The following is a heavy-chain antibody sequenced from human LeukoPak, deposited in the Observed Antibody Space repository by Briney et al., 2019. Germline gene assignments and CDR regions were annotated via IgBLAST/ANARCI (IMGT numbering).Heavy chain of an antibody. V-gene: IGHV3-21*01. D-gene: IGHD1-7*01. CDR1: GFTFSSYS. CDR3: ARGATDTTRWFDP. J-gene: IGHJ5*02. CDR2: ISSSSSYI. Sequence: GRSLRLSCAASGFTFSSYSMNWVRQAPGKGLEWVSSISSSSSYIYYADSVKGRFTISRDNAKNSLYLQMNGLRAEDTAAYYFARGATDTTRWFDPWGQEPLVPV.